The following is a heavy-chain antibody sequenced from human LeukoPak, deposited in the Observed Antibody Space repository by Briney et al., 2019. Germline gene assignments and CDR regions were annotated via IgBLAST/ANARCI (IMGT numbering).Heavy chain of an antibody. V-gene: IGHV1-69*08. CDR1: GGSFSSYS. J-gene: IGHJ4*02. CDR3: ARDLHLGSSSWFGD. Sequence: ASVKVSCKASGGSFSSYSISWVRQAPGQGLEWMGRIIPVLRTPNYAQKFQGRVTITADKSTSTAYMELSSLRSEDTAVYYCARDLHLGSSSWFGDWGQGTLVTVSS. D-gene: IGHD6-13*01. CDR2: IIPVLRTP.